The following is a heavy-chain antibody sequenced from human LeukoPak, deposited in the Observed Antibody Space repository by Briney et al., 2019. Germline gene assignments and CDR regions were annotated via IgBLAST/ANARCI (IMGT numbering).Heavy chain of an antibody. Sequence: GGSLRLSCAASGFTFSNHWMTWIRQAPGKGLEWVANIKQDGIEKYYADSVEGRFTVPRDNTKKTLFLQMHTLRAEDTAVYYCARGSSGYYCDHFQTWGQGSLVTVSS. D-gene: IGHD3-22*01. V-gene: IGHV3-7*01. J-gene: IGHJ1*01. CDR2: IKQDGIEK. CDR3: ARGSSGYYCDHFQT. CDR1: GFTFSNHW.